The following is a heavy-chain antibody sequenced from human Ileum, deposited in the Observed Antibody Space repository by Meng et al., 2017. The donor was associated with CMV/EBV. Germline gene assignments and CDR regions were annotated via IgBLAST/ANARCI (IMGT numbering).Heavy chain of an antibody. J-gene: IGHJ4*02. CDR2: IDTNTGHP. CDR3: ARDGLSGRYFDY. V-gene: IGHV7-4-1*02. D-gene: IGHD1-26*01. CDR1: GYTFTNNK. Sequence: CKNSGYTFTNNKIIWVRQSPGQGPEWMGWIDTNTGHPTYAQGFTGRFVFSLDTSVRTAYLQISSLKTEDTAVYYCARDGLSGRYFDYWGQETLVTVSS.